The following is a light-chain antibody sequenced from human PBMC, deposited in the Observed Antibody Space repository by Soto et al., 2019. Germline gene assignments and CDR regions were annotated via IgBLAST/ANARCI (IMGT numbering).Light chain of an antibody. Sequence: DIQMTQYPSSLSASVGDRVTITCQSSQDISNYLNWYQQKPGKAPKLLIYDASNLETEVPSRFSGSGYGTDFTFTISSLQPEDIATYYCQQYDNLPPLFGQGTKLESK. J-gene: IGKJ2*01. CDR1: QDISNY. CDR2: DAS. V-gene: IGKV1-33*01. CDR3: QQYDNLPPL.